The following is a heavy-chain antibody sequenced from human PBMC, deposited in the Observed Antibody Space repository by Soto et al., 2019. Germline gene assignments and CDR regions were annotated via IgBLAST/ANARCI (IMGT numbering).Heavy chain of an antibody. CDR3: ARGTTVTPDYYYYYGMDV. D-gene: IGHD4-17*01. J-gene: IGHJ6*02. V-gene: IGHV1-69*01. CDR1: GGTFSSYA. CDR2: IIPIFGTA. Sequence: QVPLVQSGAEVKKPGSSVKVSCKASGGTFSSYAISWVRQAPGQGLEWMGGIIPIFGTANYAQKFQGRVTITADESTSTAYMELSSLRSEDTAVYYCARGTTVTPDYYYYYGMDVWGQGTTVTVSS.